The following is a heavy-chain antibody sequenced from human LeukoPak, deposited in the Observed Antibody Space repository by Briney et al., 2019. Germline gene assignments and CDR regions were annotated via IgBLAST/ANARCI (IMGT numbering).Heavy chain of an antibody. J-gene: IGHJ6*02. CDR2: ISGSGGST. CDR1: GFTFSSYA. Sequence: GGSLRLSCAASGFTFSSYAMSWVRQAPGKGLEWVSGISGSGGSTYYADSVKGRFTISRDNSKNTLYLQMNSLRAEDTAVYYCAKDTITIDYYYGMDVWGQGTTVTVSS. V-gene: IGHV3-23*01. CDR3: AKDTITIDYYYGMDV. D-gene: IGHD3-9*01.